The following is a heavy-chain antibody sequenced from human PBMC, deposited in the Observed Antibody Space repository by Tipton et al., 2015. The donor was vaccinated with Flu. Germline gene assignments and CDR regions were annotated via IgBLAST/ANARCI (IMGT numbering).Heavy chain of an antibody. CDR2: IYYGGST. J-gene: IGHJ3*02. D-gene: IGHD3-16*02. CDR1: GGSISSYY. V-gene: IGHV4-59*08. Sequence: TLSLTCTVSGGSISSYYWSWIRQPPGKGLEWIGNIYYGGSTNYNPSLKSRVTISVDTSKNQFSLKLSSVTAADTAVYYCARHVGRGMITFGGVIALYPHYDAFDIWGQGTMVTVSS. CDR3: ARHVGRGMITFGGVIALYPHYDAFDI.